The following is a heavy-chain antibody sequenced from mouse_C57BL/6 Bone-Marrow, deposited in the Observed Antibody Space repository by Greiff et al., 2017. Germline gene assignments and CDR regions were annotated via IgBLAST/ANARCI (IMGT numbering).Heavy chain of an antibody. J-gene: IGHJ4*01. CDR3: APYDYYAMDY. CDR2: INPSTGGT. V-gene: IGHV1-42*01. Sequence: VQLQQSGPELVKPGASVKISCKASGYSFTGYYMNWVKQSPEKSLEWIGEINPSTGGTTYNQKFKAKATLTVDKSSSTAYMQLKSLTSEDSAVYYCAPYDYYAMDYWGQGTSVTVSS. CDR1: GYSFTGYY.